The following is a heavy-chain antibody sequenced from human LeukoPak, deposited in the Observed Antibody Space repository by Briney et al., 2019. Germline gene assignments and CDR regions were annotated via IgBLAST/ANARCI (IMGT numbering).Heavy chain of an antibody. CDR1: GFIFSNYA. V-gene: IGHV3-23*01. J-gene: IGHJ4*02. Sequence: GGSLRLSCAASGFIFSNYAMAWVRQAPGRGLEWVSSISGNGAYTFYADSVKGRFTISRDNSKNTLYLQMNSLRAEDTAVFYCSKEPIAAAGTFDYWGQGTLVTVSS. CDR3: SKEPIAAAGTFDY. CDR2: ISGNGAYT. D-gene: IGHD6-13*01.